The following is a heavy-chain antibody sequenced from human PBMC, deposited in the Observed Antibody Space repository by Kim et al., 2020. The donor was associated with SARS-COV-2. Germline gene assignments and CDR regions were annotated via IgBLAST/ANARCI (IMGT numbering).Heavy chain of an antibody. CDR3: AREGVDTANYYYYGMDV. V-gene: IGHV3-53*04. CDR1: GFTVSSNY. Sequence: GGSLRLSCAASGFTVSSNYMSWVRQAPGKGLEWVSVIYSGGSTYYADSVKGRFTISRHNSKNTLYLQMNSLRAEDTAVYYCAREGVDTANYYYYGMDVWGQGTTVTVSS. CDR2: IYSGGST. D-gene: IGHD5-18*01. J-gene: IGHJ6*02.